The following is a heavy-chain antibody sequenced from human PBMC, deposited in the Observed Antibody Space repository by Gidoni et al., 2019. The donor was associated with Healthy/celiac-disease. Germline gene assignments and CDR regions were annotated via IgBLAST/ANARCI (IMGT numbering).Heavy chain of an antibody. D-gene: IGHD2-2*01. J-gene: IGHJ4*02. Sequence: EVQLLESGGGLVQPGGSLRLSCAASGYTFSIYAMSWVRQAPGKGLEWVSAISGSGGSTYYADSVKGRFTISRDNSKNTVYLKMNSLRGEDTAVYYCAKMRALTVPTARDYWGQGTLVTVSS. V-gene: IGHV3-23*01. CDR3: AKMRALTVPTARDY. CDR2: ISGSGGST. CDR1: GYTFSIYA.